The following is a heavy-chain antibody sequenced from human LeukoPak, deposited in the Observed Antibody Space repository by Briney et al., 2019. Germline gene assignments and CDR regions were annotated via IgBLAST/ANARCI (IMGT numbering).Heavy chain of an antibody. V-gene: IGHV3-23*01. D-gene: IGHD2-15*01. CDR2: ISGRDGST. CDR3: AIRSQGYCSGGSC. J-gene: IGHJ4*02. CDR1: GFTFSSYA. Sequence: GGSLRLSCAASGFTFSSYAMSWVRQAPGKGLEWVSGISGRDGSTYYADSVKGRFTISRDNSKNTLYLQMNSLRAEDTAVYYCAIRSQGYCSGGSCWGQGTLVTVSS.